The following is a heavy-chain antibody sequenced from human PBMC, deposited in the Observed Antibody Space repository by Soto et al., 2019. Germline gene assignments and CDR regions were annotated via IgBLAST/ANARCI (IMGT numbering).Heavy chain of an antibody. CDR2: ITDNGGST. Sequence: PGGSLRLSCVSSGFTFSRYGMSWVRQAPGKGLEWVSLITDNGGSTYYADSVKGRFTISRDNTKNTLFLQMNSLRAEDTAVYYCAKERATTTAFDYWGQGALVTVSS. V-gene: IGHV3-23*01. CDR1: GFTFSRYG. J-gene: IGHJ4*02. CDR3: AKERATTTAFDY. D-gene: IGHD4-17*01.